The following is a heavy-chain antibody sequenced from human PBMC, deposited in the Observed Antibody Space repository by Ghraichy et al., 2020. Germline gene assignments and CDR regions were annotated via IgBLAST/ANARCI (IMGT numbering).Heavy chain of an antibody. Sequence: ESLNISCAVYGGSFSGYYWSWIRQPPGKGLEWIGEINHSGSTNYNPSLKSRVTISVDTSKNQFSLKLSSVTAADTAVYYCARGGGLRSYYYYYYMDVWGKGTTVTVSS. CDR1: GGSFSGYY. V-gene: IGHV4-34*01. J-gene: IGHJ6*03. D-gene: IGHD5-12*01. CDR2: INHSGST. CDR3: ARGGGLRSYYYYYYMDV.